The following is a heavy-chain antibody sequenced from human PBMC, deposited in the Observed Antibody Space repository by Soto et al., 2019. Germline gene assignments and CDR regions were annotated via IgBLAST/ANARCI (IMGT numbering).Heavy chain of an antibody. CDR2: IIPIFGTA. J-gene: IGHJ6*02. V-gene: IGHV1-69*13. D-gene: IGHD3-3*01. Sequence: ASVKVSCKASGGTFSSYAISWVRQAPGQGLEWMGGIIPIFGTANYAQKFQGRVTITADESTSTAYMELSSLRSEDTAVYYCARDKKIFGVVTDYYYYYGMDVWGQGTTVTVSS. CDR3: ARDKKIFGVVTDYYYYYGMDV. CDR1: GGTFSSYA.